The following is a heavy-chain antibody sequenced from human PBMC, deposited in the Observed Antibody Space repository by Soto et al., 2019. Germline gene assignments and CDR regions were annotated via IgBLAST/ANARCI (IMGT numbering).Heavy chain of an antibody. D-gene: IGHD1-26*01. Sequence: QVQLVESGGGLVKPGGSLRLSCETSGFIFSDYYMNWFRQAPGKGLEWVSYISSASSIMYYADSVKGRFTISRDNAKSSLYLHMNSLRVEDTAVYHCARRASWGQGTLVTVSS. CDR3: ARRAS. V-gene: IGHV3-11*01. CDR1: GFIFSDYY. CDR2: ISSASSIM. J-gene: IGHJ1*01.